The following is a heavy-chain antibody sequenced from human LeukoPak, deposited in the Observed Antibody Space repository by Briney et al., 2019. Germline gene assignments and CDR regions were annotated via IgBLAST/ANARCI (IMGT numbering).Heavy chain of an antibody. CDR2: INEDGSTT. CDR1: GFTFRTYW. V-gene: IGHV3-74*01. Sequence: GGSLRLSCAVSGFTFRTYWMHWVRQVPGEGLVWVSRINEDGSTTNYADSVKGRFSISRDYAENTLYLQMNSLRAEDTAVYYCGRDLGGRSGYWGQGTLVTVSS. J-gene: IGHJ4*02. D-gene: IGHD1-26*01. CDR3: GRDLGGRSGY.